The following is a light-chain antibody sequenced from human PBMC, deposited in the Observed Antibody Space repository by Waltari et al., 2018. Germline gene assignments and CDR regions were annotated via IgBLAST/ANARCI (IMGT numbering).Light chain of an antibody. Sequence: EIVLTQSPATLSVSPGETATLSCRASQSVSTNVAWYQYAPGQAPRLLIYEASARPTGIPHRFSGSGSGTEFILTIDKRQSEDFALYYCQQYKRWPYAFGQGTKIEIK. J-gene: IGKJ2*01. CDR3: QQYKRWPYA. CDR1: QSVSTN. CDR2: EAS. V-gene: IGKV3-15*01.